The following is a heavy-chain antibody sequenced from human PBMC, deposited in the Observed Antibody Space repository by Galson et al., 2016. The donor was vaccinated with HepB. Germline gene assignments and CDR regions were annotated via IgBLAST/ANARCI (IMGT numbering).Heavy chain of an antibody. CDR2: IKQDGSEK. D-gene: IGHD6-19*01. Sequence: SLRLSCAASGIAFSGYWMSWVRQAPGKGLEWVANIKQDGSEKYYVDSVKGRFTISRHNAKNSLYLQMNSLRADDTAVYHCARLVEVARFDHWGQGTLVTVSS. CDR3: ARLVEVARFDH. CDR1: GIAFSGYW. J-gene: IGHJ4*02. V-gene: IGHV3-7*03.